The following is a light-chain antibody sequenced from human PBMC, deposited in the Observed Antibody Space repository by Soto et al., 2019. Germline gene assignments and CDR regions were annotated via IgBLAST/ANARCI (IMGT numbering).Light chain of an antibody. Sequence: EKVLTQSPVTLSLSPGERATLSCRASQSVKSYLACYQQKPGQAPRLLIYDASNRAAGIPARFSGSGSGTDFTLTISSLDPEDFAVYYCQSRSSWPPVLTFGGGTKVEIK. CDR3: QSRSSWPPVLT. CDR1: QSVKSY. J-gene: IGKJ4*01. V-gene: IGKV3-11*01. CDR2: DAS.